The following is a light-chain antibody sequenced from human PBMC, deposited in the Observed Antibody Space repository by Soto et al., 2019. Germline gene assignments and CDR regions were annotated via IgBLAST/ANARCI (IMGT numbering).Light chain of an antibody. CDR2: EVN. V-gene: IGLV2-23*02. J-gene: IGLJ1*01. CDR3: CSSGGSPTYV. CDR1: SSNVGIYKL. Sequence: QSALTQPASVSGSPGQSITISCTGTSSNVGIYKLVSWYQQHPGKAPKLMIFEVNKRPSGVSNRFSGSKSGNTASLTISGLKVEDEADYYCCSSGGSPTYVFGTGTKVTV.